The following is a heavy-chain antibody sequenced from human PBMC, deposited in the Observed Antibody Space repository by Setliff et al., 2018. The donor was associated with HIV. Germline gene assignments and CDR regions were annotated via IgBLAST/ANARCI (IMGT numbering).Heavy chain of an antibody. V-gene: IGHV1-69*13. J-gene: IGHJ5*02. CDR2: IIPIFGTA. CDR3: ARDYNWNYAWFDP. D-gene: IGHD1-1*01. Sequence: SVKVSCKASGVTLSSYAISWVRQAPGQGLEWMGGIIPIFGTANYAQKFQGRVTITADESTSTAYMELSSLRSEDTAVYYCARDYNWNYAWFDPWGQGTLVTVSS. CDR1: GVTLSSYA.